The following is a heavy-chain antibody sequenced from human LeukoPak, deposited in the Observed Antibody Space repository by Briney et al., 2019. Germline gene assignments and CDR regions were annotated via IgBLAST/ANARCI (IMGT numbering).Heavy chain of an antibody. J-gene: IGHJ4*02. V-gene: IGHV3-7*01. CDR2: IKQDGSEK. D-gene: IGHD1-1*01. CDR3: ARTKTGTLWG. Sequence: GGSLRLSCAASGFTFSSYGMHWVRQAPGKGLEWVANIKQDGSEKYYVDSVKGRFTISRDNAKNSLYLQMNSLRAEDTAVYYCARTKTGTLWGWGQGTLVTVSS. CDR1: GFTFSSYG.